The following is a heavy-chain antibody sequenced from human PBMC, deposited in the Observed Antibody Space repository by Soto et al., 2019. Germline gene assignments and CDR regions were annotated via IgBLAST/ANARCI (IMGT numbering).Heavy chain of an antibody. J-gene: IGHJ3*02. CDR1: GFTFSHYG. Sequence: QMQLVESGGGVVQPGTSLRVSCAASGFTFSHYGIHWARQAPGKGLEWVAVASYDGGIKLYADSVRDRFAISRDNSKNTLYLQMNSLGPGDTAVYYCAKLPWGFNYYDRSEYRATDNDAFHIWGQGTMVTVSS. V-gene: IGHV3-30*18. CDR2: ASYDGGIK. D-gene: IGHD3-22*01. CDR3: AKLPWGFNYYDRSEYRATDNDAFHI.